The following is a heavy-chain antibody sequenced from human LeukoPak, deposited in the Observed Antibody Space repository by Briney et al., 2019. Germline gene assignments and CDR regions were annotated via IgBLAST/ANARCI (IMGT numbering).Heavy chain of an antibody. CDR1: GGSISSSSYY. D-gene: IGHD6-13*01. J-gene: IGHJ4*02. CDR3: ARSAFLVTAPGLYYFDY. Sequence: PSETLSLTCTVSGGSISSSSYYWGWIRQPPGKGLEWIGGIYYTGSAYYNPSLKSRVTMSVDTSKNQFSLRLSSVTAADTAVYSCARSAFLVTAPGLYYFDYWGQGTLVAVSS. V-gene: IGHV4-39*01. CDR2: IYYTGSA.